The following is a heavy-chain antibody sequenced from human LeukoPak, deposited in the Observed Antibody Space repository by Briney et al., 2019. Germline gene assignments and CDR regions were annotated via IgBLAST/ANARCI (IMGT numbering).Heavy chain of an antibody. Sequence: SGTLSLTCAVSGGSISSSNWWSWVRQPPGKGLEWIGEIYHSGSTNYNPSLKSRVTISVDKSKNQFSLKLSSVTAADTAVYYCARTSYYYDSSGYYSDYWGQGTLVTVSS. D-gene: IGHD3-22*01. CDR3: ARTSYYYDSSGYYSDY. V-gene: IGHV4-4*02. J-gene: IGHJ4*02. CDR1: GGSISSSNW. CDR2: IYHSGST.